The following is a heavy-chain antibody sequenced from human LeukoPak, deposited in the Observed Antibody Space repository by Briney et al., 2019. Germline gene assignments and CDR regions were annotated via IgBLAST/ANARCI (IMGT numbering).Heavy chain of an antibody. V-gene: IGHV2-5*01. J-gene: IGHJ4*02. CDR1: GFSLRNARLG. CDR3: AYRRYSGYDRVWYFQY. CDR2: IYWNDDK. Sequence: ESGPVLVKPTETLTLTCTVSGFSLRNARLGVSWVRQPPGKALEWLALIYWNDDKRYSPSLKSRLTITKDTSKNQVVFAMTNMDPVDTATYFCAYRRYSGYDRVWYFQYWGQGTLVTVSS. D-gene: IGHD5-12*01.